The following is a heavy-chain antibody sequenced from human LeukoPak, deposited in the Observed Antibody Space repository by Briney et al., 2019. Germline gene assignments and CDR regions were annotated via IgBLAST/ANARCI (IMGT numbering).Heavy chain of an antibody. CDR2: IWYDGSNK. J-gene: IGHJ4*02. CDR3: ARDGEKYYDILTGGFDY. Sequence: VRSLRLSCAAPGFTFSSYGMHWVRQAPGKGLEWVAVIWYDGSNKYYADSVKGRFTISRDNSKNTLYLQMNSLRAEDTAVYYCARDGEKYYDILTGGFDYWGQGTLVADSS. D-gene: IGHD3-9*01. V-gene: IGHV3-33*01. CDR1: GFTFSSYG.